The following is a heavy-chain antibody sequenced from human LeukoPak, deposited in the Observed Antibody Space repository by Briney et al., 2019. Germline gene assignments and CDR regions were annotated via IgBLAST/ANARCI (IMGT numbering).Heavy chain of an antibody. CDR3: AKEKTTGNYLGGGFFDY. CDR1: GFTFSNYG. D-gene: IGHD1-26*01. J-gene: IGHJ4*02. Sequence: GGSLRLSCAASGFTFSNYGMHWVRQAPGKGLEWVAFIRYDGSNKYYDGTTKYYADSVKGRFTISRDNSKNTLYLQMNSLRAEDTAAYYCAKEKTTGNYLGGGFFDYWGQGALVTVSS. V-gene: IGHV3-30*02. CDR2: IRYDGSNKYYDGTTK.